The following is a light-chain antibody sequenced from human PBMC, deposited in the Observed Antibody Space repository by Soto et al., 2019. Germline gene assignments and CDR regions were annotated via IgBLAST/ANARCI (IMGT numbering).Light chain of an antibody. J-gene: IGLJ1*01. V-gene: IGLV2-23*01. CDR2: EDI. CDR1: SSYVGSYSL. CDR3: YTYAGGSTYL. Sequence: QSALTQPSPVSGSPGPSITISCTGNSSYVGSYSLLSWYQHHPGKAPKLTIYEDIKGPSGVSNRFSGSKSGNTASLRISGLQAEDEADYYCYTYAGGSTYLFGTGTKVTVL.